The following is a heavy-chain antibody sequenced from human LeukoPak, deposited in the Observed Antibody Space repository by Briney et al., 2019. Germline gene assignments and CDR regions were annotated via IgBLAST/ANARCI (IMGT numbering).Heavy chain of an antibody. CDR3: ARGIADPYSFDS. J-gene: IGHJ4*02. D-gene: IGHD6-13*01. CDR2: IYYSGRT. V-gene: IGHV4-59*12. CDR1: GGSIRHYY. Sequence: PSETLSLTCTVSGGSIRHYYWSWIRQPPGKGLEWIGYIYYSGRTNYNPSLKSRVTISVDTSKNQFSLKLSSVTAADTAVYYCARGIADPYSFDSWGQGTLVTVSS.